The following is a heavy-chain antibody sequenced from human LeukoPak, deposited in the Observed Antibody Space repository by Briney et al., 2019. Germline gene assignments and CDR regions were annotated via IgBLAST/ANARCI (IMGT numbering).Heavy chain of an antibody. V-gene: IGHV3-21*05. J-gene: IGHJ3*02. D-gene: IGHD3-16*01. CDR1: GFTFSNSA. CDR3: ARWGTRDSFDI. CDR2: IAYNSDYI. Sequence: PGGSLRLSCAASGFTFSNSAMNWVRQAPGKGLEWISYIAYNSDYINYADSVRGRFTISRDNAKNSLYLQLNSLRAEDTAVYYCARWGTRDSFDIWGQGTMVTVSS.